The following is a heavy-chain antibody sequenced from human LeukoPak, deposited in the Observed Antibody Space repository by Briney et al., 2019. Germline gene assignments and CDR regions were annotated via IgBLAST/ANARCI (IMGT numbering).Heavy chain of an antibody. V-gene: IGHV4-30-4*02. Sequence: PSETLSLTCTVSGGSISSGDYYWSWIRQPPGKGLEWIGYIYYSGSTYYNPSLKSRVTISVDTSKNQFSLKLTSVTAADTAVYYCAREGSDYYDSSGFWYWGQGTLVTVSS. D-gene: IGHD3-22*01. J-gene: IGHJ4*02. CDR3: AREGSDYYDSSGFWY. CDR2: IYYSGST. CDR1: GGSISSGDYY.